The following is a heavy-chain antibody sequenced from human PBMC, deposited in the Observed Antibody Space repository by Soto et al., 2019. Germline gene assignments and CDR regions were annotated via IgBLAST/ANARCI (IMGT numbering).Heavy chain of an antibody. J-gene: IGHJ6*02. CDR2: IYYSGST. V-gene: IGHV4-59*01. Sequence: WETLSLTCTVSGGSISSYYWSWIRQPPGKGLEWIGYIYYSGSTNYNPSLKSRVTISVDTSKNQFSLKLSSVTAADTAVYYCARGNDILTYYYYGMDVWGQGTTVTVSS. CDR1: GGSISSYY. D-gene: IGHD3-9*01. CDR3: ARGNDILTYYYYGMDV.